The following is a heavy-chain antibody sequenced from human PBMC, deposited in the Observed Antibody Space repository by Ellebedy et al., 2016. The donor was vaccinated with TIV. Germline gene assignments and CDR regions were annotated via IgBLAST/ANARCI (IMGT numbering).Heavy chain of an antibody. CDR1: GFTFDDYT. Sequence: GESLKISXAASGFTFDDYTMHWVRQAPGKGLEWVSLISWDGGSTYYADSVKGRFTISRDNSKNSLYLQMNSLRTEDTALYYCAKDWLNGGYCSSTSCYTDGMDVWGQGTTVTVSS. V-gene: IGHV3-43*01. CDR3: AKDWLNGGYCSSTSCYTDGMDV. CDR2: ISWDGGST. J-gene: IGHJ6*02. D-gene: IGHD2-2*02.